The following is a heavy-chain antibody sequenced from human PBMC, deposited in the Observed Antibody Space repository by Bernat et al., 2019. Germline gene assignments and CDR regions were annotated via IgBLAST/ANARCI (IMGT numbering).Heavy chain of an antibody. V-gene: IGHV3-30*03. Sequence: GGGVVQPGRSLRLSCAASGFTFSSYGMHWVRQAPGKGLEWVAVISYDGSNKYYADSVKGRFTISRDNSKNTLYLQMNSLRAEDTAVYYCARLHHDSNWLDPWGQGTLVTVSS. CDR1: GFTFSSYG. D-gene: IGHD3-3*01. CDR3: ARLHHDSNWLDP. CDR2: ISYDGSNK. J-gene: IGHJ5*02.